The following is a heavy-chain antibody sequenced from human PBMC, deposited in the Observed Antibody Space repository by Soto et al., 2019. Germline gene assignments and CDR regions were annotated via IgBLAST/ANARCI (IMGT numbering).Heavy chain of an antibody. CDR1: GFTFSSYA. V-gene: IGHV3-23*01. CDR3: AKQQGPGTPYYYAMDV. D-gene: IGHD1-1*01. CDR2: IRSRGDRT. Sequence: GGSLILSCAASGFTFSSYAMSWVRQAPGKGREWVSVIRSRGDRTYYADSVKGRFTISRDNSRNTLYMQMNSLSVEDTAVYYCAKQQGPGTPYYYAMDVWGQGTTVTVSS. J-gene: IGHJ6*02.